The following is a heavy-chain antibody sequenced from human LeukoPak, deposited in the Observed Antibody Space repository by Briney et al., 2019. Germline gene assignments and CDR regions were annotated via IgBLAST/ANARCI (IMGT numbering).Heavy chain of an antibody. CDR2: IIPIFGTA. J-gene: IGHJ4*02. D-gene: IGHD4-17*01. V-gene: IGHV1-69*13. CDR1: GGTFSSYA. CDR3: ARPTTVTTKYYFDY. Sequence: SVKVSFKASGGTFSSYAISWVRQAPGQGLEWMGGIIPIFGTANYAQKFQGRVTITADESTSTAYMELSSLRSEDTAVYYCARPTTVTTKYYFDYWGQGTLVTVSS.